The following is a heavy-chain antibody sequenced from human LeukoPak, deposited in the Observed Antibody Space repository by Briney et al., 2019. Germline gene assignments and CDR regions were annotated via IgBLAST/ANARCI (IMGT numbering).Heavy chain of an antibody. CDR3: ATDLYSSGWYA. CDR2: IIPIFGTA. V-gene: IGHV1-69*13. Sequence: SVTVSCQASGGSFSSYAISWVRQAPGQGLEWMGGIIPIFGTANYAQKFQGRVTITADESTSTAYMELSSLRSEDTAVYYCATDLYSSGWYAWGQGTLVTVSS. D-gene: IGHD6-19*01. CDR1: GGSFSSYA. J-gene: IGHJ5*02.